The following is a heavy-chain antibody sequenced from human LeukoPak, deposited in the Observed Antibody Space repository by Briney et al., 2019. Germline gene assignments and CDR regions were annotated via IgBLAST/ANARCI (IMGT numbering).Heavy chain of an antibody. V-gene: IGHV5-51*01. Sequence: GESLRISCEGSGYSFTSYWIGWVRQMPGKGLEWMGIIYPGDSDTRYSPSFQGQVTISADKSISTAYLQWSSLKASDTAMYYCARHRGYSSSWYSAKYYYYMDVWGKGTTVTVSS. CDR3: ARHRGYSSSWYSAKYYYYMDV. D-gene: IGHD6-13*01. CDR1: GYSFTSYW. J-gene: IGHJ6*03. CDR2: IYPGDSDT.